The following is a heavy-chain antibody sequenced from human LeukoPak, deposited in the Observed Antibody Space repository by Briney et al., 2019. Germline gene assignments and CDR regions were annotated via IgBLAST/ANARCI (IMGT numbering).Heavy chain of an antibody. J-gene: IGHJ4*02. D-gene: IGHD1-1*01. CDR3: ARETVAGTFDY. Sequence: AGGSLRLSCAAYGFTFSEYYMSWLRQAQGQGLEWVADISPTSDIVAYGDYAKGRFTISRDYAKDSLYLQMHSLGAEATAVYDCARETVAGTFDYWSQGTLVTVSS. V-gene: IGHV3-11*01. CDR1: GFTFSEYY. CDR2: ISPTSDIV.